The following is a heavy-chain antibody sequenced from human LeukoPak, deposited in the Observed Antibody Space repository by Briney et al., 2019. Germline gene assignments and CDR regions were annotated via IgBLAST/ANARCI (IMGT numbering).Heavy chain of an antibody. CDR2: IVVGSGNT. Sequence: SVKVSCKASGFTFTSSAMQWVQQARGQRLEWIGWIVVGSGNTNYAQKFQERVTITRDMSTSTAYMELSSLRSEDTAVYYCAAVRYCSGGSCYGVPRPFDYWGQGTLVTVPS. V-gene: IGHV1-58*02. J-gene: IGHJ4*02. D-gene: IGHD2-15*01. CDR3: AAVRYCSGGSCYGVPRPFDY. CDR1: GFTFTSSA.